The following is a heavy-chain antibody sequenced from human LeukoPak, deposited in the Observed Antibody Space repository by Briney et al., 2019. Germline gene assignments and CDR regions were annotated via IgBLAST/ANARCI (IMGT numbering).Heavy chain of an antibody. Sequence: PGGSLRLSCAASGFTLSDHCIDWVRQAPGKGLEWVGRSGNKVNSDITEYAASVKGRFTISREDSKNSLYLQMNSLRVEDTAVYYCARNPGVGSSWYPLHYWGQGTLVTVSS. CDR1: GFTLSDHC. V-gene: IGHV3-72*01. D-gene: IGHD6-13*01. J-gene: IGHJ4*02. CDR2: SGNKVNSDIT. CDR3: ARNPGVGSSWYPLHY.